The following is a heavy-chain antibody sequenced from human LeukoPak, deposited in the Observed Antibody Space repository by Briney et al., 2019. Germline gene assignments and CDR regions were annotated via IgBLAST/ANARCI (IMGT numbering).Heavy chain of an antibody. CDR2: ISAYNSNT. CDR1: GYTFTSYG. Sequence: ASVKVSCKASGYTFTSYGISWVRQAPGQGLEWMGWISAYNSNTNYAQKLQGRVTMTTDTSTSTAYMELRSLRSDDTAVYYCASHLPGSSAYYYGGHAFDIWGQGTMVTVSS. D-gene: IGHD3-22*01. CDR3: ASHLPGSSAYYYGGHAFDI. V-gene: IGHV1-18*01. J-gene: IGHJ3*02.